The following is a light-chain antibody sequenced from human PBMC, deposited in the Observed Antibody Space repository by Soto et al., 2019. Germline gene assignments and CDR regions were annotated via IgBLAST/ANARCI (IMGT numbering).Light chain of an antibody. CDR3: QQTYSDYS. Sequence: DVRMTQSPSSLSASVGDTITITCRASRTINTYLNWFQQKPGEPPRLLIYGASTLHDWVPSRFSGRGSGADFTLTISCLQPEELASYHCQQTYSDYSFGGGTKL. CDR2: GAS. V-gene: IGKV1-39*01. CDR1: RTINTY. J-gene: IGKJ4*01.